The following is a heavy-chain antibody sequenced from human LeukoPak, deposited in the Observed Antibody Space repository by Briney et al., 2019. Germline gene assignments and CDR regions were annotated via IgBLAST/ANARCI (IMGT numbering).Heavy chain of an antibody. CDR1: GESFSGDY. J-gene: IGHJ4*02. Sequence: SETLSLTCVVYGESFSGDYWNWIRQPPGKGLEWIGEINHSGTTNYNPSLKSRVTISVDTSKNQFTLKLRSVTAADTAVYFCARRGRLGMIVVVFDYWGQGTLVTVSS. CDR2: INHSGTT. CDR3: ARRGRLGMIVVVFDY. D-gene: IGHD3-22*01. V-gene: IGHV4-34*01.